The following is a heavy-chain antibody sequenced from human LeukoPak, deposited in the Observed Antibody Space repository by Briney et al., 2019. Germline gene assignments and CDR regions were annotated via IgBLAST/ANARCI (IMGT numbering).Heavy chain of an antibody. CDR1: GGTISSYY. CDR3: ARAPYYYGSGSYHFDY. V-gene: IGHV4-59*01. J-gene: IGHJ4*02. CDR2: IYYSGST. D-gene: IGHD3-10*01. Sequence: PSETLSLTCTVSGGTISSYYWSWIRQPPGKGLEWIGYIYYSGSTNYNPFLKSRVTISVDTSKNQFSLKLSSVTAADTAVYYCARAPYYYGSGSYHFDYWGQGTLVTVSS.